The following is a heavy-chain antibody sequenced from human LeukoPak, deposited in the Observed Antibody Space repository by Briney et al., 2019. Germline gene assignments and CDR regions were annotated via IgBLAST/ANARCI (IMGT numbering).Heavy chain of an antibody. Sequence: GESLKISCKGSGYSFTSYWIGWVRQMPGKGLEWMGIIYPGDSDTRYSPSFQGQVTISADKSISTAYLQWSSLKASDTAMYYCARRAWTSSGYNWFDPWGQGTLVTVSS. J-gene: IGHJ5*02. CDR1: GYSFTSYW. V-gene: IGHV5-51*01. CDR2: IYPGDSDT. CDR3: ARRAWTSSGYNWFDP. D-gene: IGHD3-22*01.